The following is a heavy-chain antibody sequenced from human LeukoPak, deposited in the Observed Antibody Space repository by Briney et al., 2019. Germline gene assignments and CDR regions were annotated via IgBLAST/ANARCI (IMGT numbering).Heavy chain of an antibody. Sequence: PGGSLRLSCAASGFTFSSYAMHWVRQAPGKGLEWVAVISYDGSNKYYADSVKGRFTISRDNSKNTLYLQMNSLRAEDTAVYYCARDRAAAAAFDYWGQGTLVTVSS. CDR2: ISYDGSNK. V-gene: IGHV3-30-3*01. D-gene: IGHD6-13*01. J-gene: IGHJ4*02. CDR1: GFTFSSYA. CDR3: ARDRAAAAAFDY.